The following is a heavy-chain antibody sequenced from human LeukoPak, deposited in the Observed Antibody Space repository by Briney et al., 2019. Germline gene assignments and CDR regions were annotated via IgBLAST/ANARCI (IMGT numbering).Heavy chain of an antibody. D-gene: IGHD3-10*01. V-gene: IGHV4-39*07. Sequence: SETLSLTCTVSGGSISSSSYYWGWIRQPPGKGLEWTGSIHYSGSTYYNPSLKSRVTISVDTSKNQFSLNLSSVTAADAAVYFCARDYCGSGTYGCFDPWGQGTLVTVSS. J-gene: IGHJ5*02. CDR2: IHYSGST. CDR3: ARDYCGSGTYGCFDP. CDR1: GGSISSSSYY.